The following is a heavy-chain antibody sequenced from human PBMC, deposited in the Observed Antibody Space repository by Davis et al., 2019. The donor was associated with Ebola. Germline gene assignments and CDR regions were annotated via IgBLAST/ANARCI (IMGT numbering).Heavy chain of an antibody. CDR1: GYVFTSYS. J-gene: IGHJ3*02. Sequence: ASVKVSCKTSGYVFTSYSITWVRQAPGQGLEWMGWISAYNGNTNSAQKFQGRVTMTTEASTSTAYMELRNLRSDDTAVYYCTTPGGQDSGYDVFDIWGQGTMVTVSS. V-gene: IGHV1-18*01. D-gene: IGHD5-12*01. CDR2: ISAYNGNT. CDR3: TTPGGQDSGYDVFDI.